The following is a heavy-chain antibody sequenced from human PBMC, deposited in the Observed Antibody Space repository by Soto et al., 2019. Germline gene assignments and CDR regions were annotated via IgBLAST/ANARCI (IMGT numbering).Heavy chain of an antibody. Sequence: SETLSLTCTVSGGSISSYYWSWIRQPPGKGLEWIGYIYYSGSTNYNPSLKSRVTISVDTSKNQFSLKLSSVTAADTAVYYCARDQLEGNWLDPWGQGTLVTFSS. J-gene: IGHJ5*02. V-gene: IGHV4-59*01. CDR3: ARDQLEGNWLDP. D-gene: IGHD1-1*01. CDR1: GGSISSYY. CDR2: IYYSGST.